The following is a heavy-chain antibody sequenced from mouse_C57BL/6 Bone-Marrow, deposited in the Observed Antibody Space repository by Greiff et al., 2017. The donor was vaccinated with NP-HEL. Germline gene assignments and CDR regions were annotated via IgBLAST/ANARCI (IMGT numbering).Heavy chain of an antibody. Sequence: QVQLQQPGADLVKPGASVKLSCKASGYTFTSYWMHWGKQRPGRGLEWIGRIDPNSGGTKFNEKFKTKATLTVDKPSSTAYMQLSSLTAEDSAVYYCARYYYGSRGWYFDVWGTGTTVTVSS. V-gene: IGHV1-72*01. J-gene: IGHJ1*03. D-gene: IGHD1-1*01. CDR2: IDPNSGGT. CDR3: ARYYYGSRGWYFDV. CDR1: GYTFTSYW.